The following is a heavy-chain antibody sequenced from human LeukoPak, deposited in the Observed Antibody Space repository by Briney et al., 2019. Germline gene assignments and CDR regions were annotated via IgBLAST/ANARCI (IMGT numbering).Heavy chain of an antibody. CDR3: ARPGGAAYFS. V-gene: IGHV3-74*01. Sequence: GGSLRLSCAASGFTFSSYWLPWVRQAPGKGLVWVSHINSDGSSKNYADSVKGRFTISRDNAKKTLYLQMNSLRAGDTGVYYCARPGGAAYFSWGQGTMVTVSS. CDR2: INSDGSSK. J-gene: IGHJ5*02. CDR1: GFTFSSYW. D-gene: IGHD6-25*01.